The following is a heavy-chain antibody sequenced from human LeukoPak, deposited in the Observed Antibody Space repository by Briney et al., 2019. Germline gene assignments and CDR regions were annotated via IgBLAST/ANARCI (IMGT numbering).Heavy chain of an antibody. CDR2: IQQDGSEK. V-gene: IGHV3-7*01. CDR1: AFTFSSYW. D-gene: IGHD5-24*01. J-gene: IGHJ3*02. CDR3: ARGRRDGYNLLDAFDI. Sequence: PGGSLRLSCAASAFTFSSYWMSWVRQAPGKGLEWVANIQQDGSEKYYVDSVKGRFTISRDNAKNSLFLQMNSLRAEDTAVYYCARGRRDGYNLLDAFDIWGQGTVVTVSS.